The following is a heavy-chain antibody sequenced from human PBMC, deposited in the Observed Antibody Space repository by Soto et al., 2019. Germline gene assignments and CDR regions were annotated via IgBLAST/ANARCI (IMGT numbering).Heavy chain of an antibody. Sequence: QVQLVQSGSEVKKPGSSVKVSCKASGGTFSIYTISWVRQAPGQGLEWMGRVIPIFDVTSYAQRFQGRVTITADKSTTTPYMELSSLRSEDTAVYYCARDRDNSNWPNFDYWGQGTLVTVSS. D-gene: IGHD6-13*01. V-gene: IGHV1-69*02. CDR2: VIPIFDVT. J-gene: IGHJ4*02. CDR1: GGTFSIYT. CDR3: ARDRDNSNWPNFDY.